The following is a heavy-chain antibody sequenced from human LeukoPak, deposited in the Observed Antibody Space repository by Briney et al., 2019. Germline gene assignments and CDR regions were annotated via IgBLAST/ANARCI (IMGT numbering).Heavy chain of an antibody. CDR1: GGSISSYY. Sequence: SETLSLTCTVSGGSISSYYWSWIRQPPGKGLEWIGYIYYSGSTNYNPSLKSRVTISVDTSKNQFSLKLSSVTAADTAVYYCAREMTTVTTYYFDYWGQGTLVTVSS. CDR3: AREMTTVTTYYFDY. D-gene: IGHD4-17*01. CDR2: IYYSGST. J-gene: IGHJ4*02. V-gene: IGHV4-59*12.